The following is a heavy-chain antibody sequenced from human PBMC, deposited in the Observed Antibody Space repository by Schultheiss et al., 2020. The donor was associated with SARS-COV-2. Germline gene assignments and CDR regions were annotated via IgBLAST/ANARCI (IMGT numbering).Heavy chain of an antibody. D-gene: IGHD2-15*01. CDR1: GFTFSSYS. CDR2: ISSSSSTI. J-gene: IGHJ3*02. Sequence: GGSLRLSCAASGFTFSSYSMNWVRQAPGKGLEWVSYISSSSSTIYYADSVKGRFTISRDNAKNSLYLQMNSLRAEDTAVYYCARDGYCSGGSCLKGAFDIWGQGTMVTVSS. V-gene: IGHV3-48*04. CDR3: ARDGYCSGGSCLKGAFDI.